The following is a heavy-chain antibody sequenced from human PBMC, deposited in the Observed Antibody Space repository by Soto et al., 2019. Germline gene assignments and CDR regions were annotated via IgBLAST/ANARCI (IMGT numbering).Heavy chain of an antibody. V-gene: IGHV1-2*02. J-gene: IGHJ4*02. CDR2: INPNSGGT. CDR1: GYTFSGFY. CDR3: ASAAVTGTAGLDF. D-gene: IGHD6-19*01. Sequence: ASVTVSCKTSGYTFSGFYMHWVRQAPGQGLEWMGWINPNSGGTKSAEKFQGRVTMTRDTSISTAYMELSRLTSDDTAVYYCASAAVTGTAGLDFWGQGTQVTVSS.